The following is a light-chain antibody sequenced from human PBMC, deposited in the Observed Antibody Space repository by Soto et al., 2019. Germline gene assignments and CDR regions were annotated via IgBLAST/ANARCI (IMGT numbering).Light chain of an antibody. CDR2: KAS. Sequence: DIQMTQSPSTLSASVGDRVTITCRASQSISSWLAWYQQKPGKAPKLLIYKASSLESGVPSRFSGSGSGTEFTLTISSLRPDDFATYYCRQYNSYSITFGQGTRLEIK. CDR1: QSISSW. V-gene: IGKV1-5*03. J-gene: IGKJ5*01. CDR3: RQYNSYSIT.